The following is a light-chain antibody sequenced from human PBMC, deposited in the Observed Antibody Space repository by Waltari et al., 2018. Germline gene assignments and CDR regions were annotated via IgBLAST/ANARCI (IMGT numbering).Light chain of an antibody. V-gene: IGKV3-11*01. CDR1: QSVSTS. CDR3: QRRSNSPPWT. J-gene: IGKJ1*01. Sequence: EIVLTQSPVTLSLSPGERATLSCRASQSVSTSLAWYQHRPGQAPRLLLYDASTRATGIPARFSGSGSGTDFTLTISSPEPEDFAVYYCQRRSNSPPWTFGQGTTVEVK. CDR2: DAS.